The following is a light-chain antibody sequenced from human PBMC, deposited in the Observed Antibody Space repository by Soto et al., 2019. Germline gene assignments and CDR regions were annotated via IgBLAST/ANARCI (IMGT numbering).Light chain of an antibody. CDR2: DAS. CDR3: QQYDTSPRPT. Sequence: EIVLTQSPATLSLSPGERATLSCRASQSVSSYLAWYQQKPGQAPRLLIYDASNRATGIPARFSGSGSGTDFTLTISSLEPEDFAVYYCQQYDTSPRPTFGQGTKVEIK. J-gene: IGKJ1*01. V-gene: IGKV3-11*01. CDR1: QSVSSY.